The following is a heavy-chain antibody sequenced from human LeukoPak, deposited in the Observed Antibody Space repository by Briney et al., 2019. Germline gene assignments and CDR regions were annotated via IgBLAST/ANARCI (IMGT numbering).Heavy chain of an antibody. D-gene: IGHD3-16*01. CDR3: VKDGGERGFDP. Sequence: SETLSLTCTVSGGSISSSSYYWGWIRQPPGKGLEWIGSIYYSGSTYYNPSLKSRVTISVGTSKNQFSLKLSSVTAADTAVYYCVKDGGERGFDPWGQGTLVTVSS. CDR1: GGSISSSSYY. V-gene: IGHV4-39*02. CDR2: IYYSGST. J-gene: IGHJ5*02.